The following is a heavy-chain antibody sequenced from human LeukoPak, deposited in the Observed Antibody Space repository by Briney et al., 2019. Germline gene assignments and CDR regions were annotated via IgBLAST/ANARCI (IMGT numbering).Heavy chain of an antibody. CDR1: GFAFSSYG. CDR3: AREVVSLGELSLPDY. V-gene: IGHV3-33*01. D-gene: IGHD3-16*02. Sequence: GRSLRLSCAASGFAFSSYGMHWVRQAPSKGLEWVAVIWYDGSNKYYADSVKGRFTISRDNSKNTLYLQMNSLRAEDTAVYYCAREVVSLGELSLPDYWGQGTLVTVSS. CDR2: IWYDGSNK. J-gene: IGHJ4*02.